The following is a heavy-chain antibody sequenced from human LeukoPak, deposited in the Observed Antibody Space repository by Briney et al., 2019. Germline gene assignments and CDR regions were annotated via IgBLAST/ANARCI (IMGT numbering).Heavy chain of an antibody. J-gene: IGHJ5*02. Sequence: SETLSLTCAVYGGSFSGYYWSWIRQPPGKGLEWIGEINHSGSTNYNPSLKSRVTTSVDTSKNQFSLKLSSVTAADTAVYYCAIVLRAGWFDPWGQGTLVTVSS. D-gene: IGHD3-10*01. V-gene: IGHV4-34*01. CDR1: GGSFSGYY. CDR3: AIVLRAGWFDP. CDR2: INHSGST.